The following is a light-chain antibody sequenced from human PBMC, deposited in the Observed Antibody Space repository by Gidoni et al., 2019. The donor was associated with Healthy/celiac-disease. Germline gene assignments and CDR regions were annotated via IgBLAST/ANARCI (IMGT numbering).Light chain of an antibody. Sequence: DIQMTQSPSSLSASVGDRVTITCRASQGISNYLAWYQQKPGKVPKLLVYAASTLQSGVPSRFSGSGSGTDFTLTISSLQPEDVATYYCQKYNSAPRTCGQGTRLEIK. J-gene: IGKJ5*01. CDR1: QGISNY. CDR2: AAS. CDR3: QKYNSAPRT. V-gene: IGKV1-27*01.